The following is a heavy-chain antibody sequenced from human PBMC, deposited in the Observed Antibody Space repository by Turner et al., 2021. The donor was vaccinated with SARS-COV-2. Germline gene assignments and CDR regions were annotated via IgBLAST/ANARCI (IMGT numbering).Heavy chain of an antibody. CDR3: VRGVDSMGYNWFDP. D-gene: IGHD5-12*01. V-gene: IGHV3-9*01. Sequence: VQLVESGGVLVQPGSSLGLSCAASGFTFADYDMHWVRQEPGKGLEWVSGISRNSGRIGYADSGKGRFTIYRDNAKNFLYMQMNSLKAEDTDLDYCVRGVDSMGYNWFDPWGLGTLVTVSS. CDR1: GFTFADYD. CDR2: ISRNSGRI. J-gene: IGHJ5*02.